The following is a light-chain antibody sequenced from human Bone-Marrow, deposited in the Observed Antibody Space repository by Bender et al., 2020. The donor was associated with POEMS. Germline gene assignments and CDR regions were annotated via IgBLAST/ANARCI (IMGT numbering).Light chain of an antibody. Sequence: QSALTQPASVSGSPGQSITISCTGTITDVGGYNYVSWYQQHPGKAPKLMIYEVSKRPSGVSNRFSGSKSGNTASLSISGLQAEDEGDYFCCSYAGSRPLVFGGGTKLTVL. CDR1: ITDVGGYNY. CDR3: CSYAGSRPLV. J-gene: IGLJ3*02. V-gene: IGLV2-23*02. CDR2: EVS.